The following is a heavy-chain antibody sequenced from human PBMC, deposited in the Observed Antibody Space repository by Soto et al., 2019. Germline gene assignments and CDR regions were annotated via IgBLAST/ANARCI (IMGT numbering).Heavy chain of an antibody. Sequence: QVQLLQSGAEVKKPRASVKVSCKASGYTFTSYGISWVRQAPGQGLEWMGWISAYNGNTNYAQKLQGRVTMTTDTSTSTAYMELRGLRSDDTAVYYCATFSTGNYYMDVWGKGTTVTVSS. D-gene: IGHD4-17*01. CDR1: GYTFTSYG. J-gene: IGHJ6*03. V-gene: IGHV1-18*01. CDR2: ISAYNGNT. CDR3: ATFSTGNYYMDV.